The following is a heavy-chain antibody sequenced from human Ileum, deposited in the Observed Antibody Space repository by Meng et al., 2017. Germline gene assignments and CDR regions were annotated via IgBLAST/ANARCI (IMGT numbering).Heavy chain of an antibody. CDR1: GFTLTSYY. Sequence: EVELVGSGGGLVQPGGSLRLSCAASGFTLTSYYMHWVRQAPGKGLVWVSAINSDGSITTYADSVKGRFTISRDNAKNTLYLQMDSLRGEDTAVYYCASQTNTGHWGQGALVTVSS. V-gene: IGHV3-74*03. J-gene: IGHJ4*02. CDR2: INSDGSIT. D-gene: IGHD4-17*01. CDR3: ASQTNTGH.